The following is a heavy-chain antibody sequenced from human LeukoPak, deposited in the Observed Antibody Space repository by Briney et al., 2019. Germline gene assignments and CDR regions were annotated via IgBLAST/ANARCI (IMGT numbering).Heavy chain of an antibody. CDR3: ARGDNGSYYYWFDP. CDR2: IYTSGST. V-gene: IGHV4-61*02. Sequence: SETLSLTCTVSGGSISSGSYYWSWIRQPAGKGLEWIGRIYTSGSTNYNPSLKSRVTISVDTSKNQFSLKLSSVTAADTAVYYCARGDNGSYYYWFDPWGQGTLVTVSS. CDR1: GGSISSGSYY. D-gene: IGHD1-26*01. J-gene: IGHJ5*02.